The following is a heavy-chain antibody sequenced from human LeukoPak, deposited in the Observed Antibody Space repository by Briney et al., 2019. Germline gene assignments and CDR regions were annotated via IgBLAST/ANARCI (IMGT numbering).Heavy chain of an antibody. J-gene: IGHJ4*02. CDR1: GIIFGSHG. Sequence: GGSLRLSCAAYGIIFGSHGMAWVRQAPGKGLEWVSSINPNGDRTFHADFVKGRFTISRDNSKNTVYIHMNSLRAEDSAIYRCARAYDKVYDYWGQGNVVSVSS. V-gene: IGHV3-23*01. CDR2: INPNGDRT. CDR3: ARAYDKVYDY. D-gene: IGHD2-21*01.